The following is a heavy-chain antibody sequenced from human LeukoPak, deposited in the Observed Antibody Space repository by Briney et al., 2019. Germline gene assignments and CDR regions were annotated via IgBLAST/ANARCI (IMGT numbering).Heavy chain of an antibody. CDR3: ARVTKSYSSGWYPHSGFDY. CDR1: GYSFTSYW. D-gene: IGHD6-19*01. V-gene: IGHV5-51*01. Sequence: GESLQISCKGSGYSFTSYWIGWVRQMPGKGLEWMGIIYPGDSDTRYSPSFQGQVTISADKSISTAYLQWSSLKASDTAMYYCARVTKSYSSGWYPHSGFDYWGQGTLVTVSS. CDR2: IYPGDSDT. J-gene: IGHJ4*02.